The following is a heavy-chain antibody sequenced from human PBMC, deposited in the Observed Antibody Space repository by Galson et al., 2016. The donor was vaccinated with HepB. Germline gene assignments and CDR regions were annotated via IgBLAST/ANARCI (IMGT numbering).Heavy chain of an antibody. D-gene: IGHD3-16*01. CDR2: IKQDGSEK. Sequence: SLRLSCAASGFTFSKYWMSWVRQAPGKRLEWVANIKQDGSEKDYVDSVKGRFTISRDNAKNSLYLQMNSLRAEDTAVYYCVREDVWGFDPWGQGTLVTVSS. CDR1: GFTFSKYW. CDR3: VREDVWGFDP. V-gene: IGHV3-7*01. J-gene: IGHJ5*02.